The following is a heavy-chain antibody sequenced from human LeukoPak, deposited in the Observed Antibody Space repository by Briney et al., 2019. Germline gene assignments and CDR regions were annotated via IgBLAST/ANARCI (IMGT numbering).Heavy chain of an antibody. CDR3: ARDLRGHIVVVTAGFDY. D-gene: IGHD2-21*02. J-gene: IGHJ4*02. V-gene: IGHV3-7*01. Sequence: GGSLRLCCAASGFTFSSYWMSWVRQAPGKGLEWVANIKQDGSEKYYVDSVKGRFTISRDNAKNSLYLQMNSLRAEDTAVYYCARDLRGHIVVVTAGFDYWGQGTLVTVSS. CDR1: GFTFSSYW. CDR2: IKQDGSEK.